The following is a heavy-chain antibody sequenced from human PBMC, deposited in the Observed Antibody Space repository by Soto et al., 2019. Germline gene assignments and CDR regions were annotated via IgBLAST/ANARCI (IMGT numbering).Heavy chain of an antibody. V-gene: IGHV1-18*01. CDR1: GYTFTTYG. CDR3: ARVPLRGGLVSQHGWFDP. J-gene: IGHJ5*02. D-gene: IGHD6-19*01. CDR2: ISAYNGNT. Sequence: ASVKVSCKASGYTFTTYGITWVRQAPGQGLEWMGWISAYNGNTNYAQKFQGRVTMTTDTSTNTAYMDLRRLKSDDTAMYYCARVPLRGGLVSQHGWFDPWGQGTLVTVSS.